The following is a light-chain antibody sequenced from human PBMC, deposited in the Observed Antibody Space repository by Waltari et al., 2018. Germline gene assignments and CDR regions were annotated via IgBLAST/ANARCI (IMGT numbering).Light chain of an antibody. CDR2: AAS. V-gene: IGKV1-27*01. CDR3: LKYVTAPPT. CDR1: QDIGNY. J-gene: IGKJ1*01. Sequence: DIQMTQSPSSLSASVGDRVSIPCRASQDIGNYLAWYQKKPGKVPKLLIYAASVLQAGVPARFSGSGSWTDFTLTISSLQPEDAATYFCLKYVTAPPTFGQGTKVEIK.